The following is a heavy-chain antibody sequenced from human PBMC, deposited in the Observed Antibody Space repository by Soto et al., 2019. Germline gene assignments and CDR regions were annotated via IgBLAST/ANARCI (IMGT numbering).Heavy chain of an antibody. J-gene: IGHJ4*02. V-gene: IGHV1-69*02. CDR1: GGTFSSYT. Sequence: QVQLVQSGAEVKKPGSSVKVSCKASGGTFSSYTISWVRQAPGQGLEWMGRIIPILGIANYAQKFQGRVTITAAKSTSTAYMELSSLRSEDTAVYYCATRIAVAGTSDYWGQGTLVTVSS. CDR3: ATRIAVAGTSDY. D-gene: IGHD6-19*01. CDR2: IIPILGIA.